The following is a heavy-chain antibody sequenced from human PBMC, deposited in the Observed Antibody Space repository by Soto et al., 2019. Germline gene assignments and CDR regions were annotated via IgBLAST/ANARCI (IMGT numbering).Heavy chain of an antibody. V-gene: IGHV4-31*03. CDR1: GGSPNSGGYY. D-gene: IGHD2-8*01. CDR3: ARDPYGGNWFDP. CDR2: ISSSGST. J-gene: IGHJ5*02. Sequence: SETLSLTCSVSGGSPNSGGYYWSWIRQHPGKGLEWIGYISSSGSTYYNPSLKSRTIISVDTSKNQFSLKLNSVTAADTAVYYCARDPYGGNWFDPWGQGILVTVSS.